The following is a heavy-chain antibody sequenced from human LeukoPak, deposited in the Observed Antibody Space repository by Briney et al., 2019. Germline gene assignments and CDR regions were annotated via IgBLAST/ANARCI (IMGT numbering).Heavy chain of an antibody. CDR2: IYPDDSDT. D-gene: IGHD2-15*01. V-gene: IGHV5-51*01. CDR1: GYTFTSYW. CDR3: ARRAVVGTTREYFDY. Sequence: GESLKISCKASGYTFTSYWIAWVRQMPGKGLEWMGIIYPDDSDTRYSPSFQGQVTISADKSISTAYLQWSSLKASDTAMYYCARRAVVGTTREYFDYWGQGILVTVSS. J-gene: IGHJ4*02.